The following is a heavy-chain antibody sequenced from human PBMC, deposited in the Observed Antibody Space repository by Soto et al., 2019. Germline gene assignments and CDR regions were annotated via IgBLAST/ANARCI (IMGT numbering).Heavy chain of an antibody. V-gene: IGHV4-59*01. Sequence: SETLSLTCTVSGGSISSYYWSWIRQPPGKGLEWIGYMFYTGSTNYNPSLKSRVTISVDRSKNQFSLKLSSVTAADTAVYYCARDRTTTWFDPWGQGTLVTVSS. D-gene: IGHD1-7*01. CDR3: ARDRTTTWFDP. CDR2: MFYTGST. J-gene: IGHJ5*02. CDR1: GGSISSYY.